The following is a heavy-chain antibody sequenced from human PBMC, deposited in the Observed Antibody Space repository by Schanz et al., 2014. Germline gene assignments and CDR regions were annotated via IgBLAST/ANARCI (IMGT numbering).Heavy chain of an antibody. CDR3: ARDRLECGAECYSVEVFEI. Sequence: QVQVEQSGPEVKKPGASVTVSCQASGYTFSFTSYNVHWVRQAPGQGLEWMGRIIPSLGLAKYEQKFHDKVTITADSSTTTAYMELSGLRSEDTAVYYCARDRLECGAECYSVEVFEIWGQGTLXIVSS. CDR1: GYTFSFTSYN. D-gene: IGHD2-21*01. J-gene: IGHJ4*02. CDR2: IIPSLGLA. V-gene: IGHV1-69*09.